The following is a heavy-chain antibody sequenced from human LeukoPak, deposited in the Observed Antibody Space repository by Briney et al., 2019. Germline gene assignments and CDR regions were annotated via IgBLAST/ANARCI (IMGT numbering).Heavy chain of an antibody. CDR2: IHDDGRT. V-gene: IGHV4/OR15-8*01. J-gene: IGHJ4*02. D-gene: IGHD3-10*01. CDR3: ARGGTSSHYRYYFDY. Sequence: PSETLSLTCSVSGGSMSDSITWGWVRQPPGKGLEWLANIHDDGRTAPNPSLRSRLTISQDRSKNQFSLQLSSVTAADTAVYFCARGGTSSHYRYYFDYWGQGTLVTVSS. CDR1: GGSMSDSIT.